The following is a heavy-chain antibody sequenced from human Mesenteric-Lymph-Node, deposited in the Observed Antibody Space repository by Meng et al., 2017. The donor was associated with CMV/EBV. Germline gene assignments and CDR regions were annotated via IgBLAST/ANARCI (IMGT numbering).Heavy chain of an antibody. Sequence: GESLKISCAVSGFTVSTTYWSWVRQAPGKGLEWVSVFYTNGDTYYADSVKGRFTISRDNSKNTLYLQMNSLRAEDTAVYYCAKDRAVVGPVVGYFDSWGQGALVTVSS. CDR3: AKDRAVVGPVVGYFDS. D-gene: IGHD6-13*01. J-gene: IGHJ4*02. V-gene: IGHV3-53*01. CDR1: GFTVSTTY. CDR2: FYTNGDT.